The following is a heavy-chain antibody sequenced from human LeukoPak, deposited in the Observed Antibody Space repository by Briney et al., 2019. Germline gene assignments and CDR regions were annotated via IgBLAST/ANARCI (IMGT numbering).Heavy chain of an antibody. D-gene: IGHD1-1*01. CDR3: ARSAVPHGTDA. J-gene: IGHJ6*02. Sequence: GGSLRLSCAASGFTFSSYWMTWVRQAPEKGLEWVANIKQDGSETYYVDSVKGRFTISRDNAKNSLCLHMNSLRVEDSAVYYCARSAVPHGTDAWGQGTTVTASS. V-gene: IGHV3-7*04. CDR1: GFTFSSYW. CDR2: IKQDGSET.